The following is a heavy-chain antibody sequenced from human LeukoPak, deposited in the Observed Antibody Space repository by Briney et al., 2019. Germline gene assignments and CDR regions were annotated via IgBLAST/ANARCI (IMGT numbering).Heavy chain of an antibody. V-gene: IGHV4-34*01. Sequence: KPSETLSLTCAVYGGSFSGYYWSWIRQPPGKGLEWIGEINHSGSTNYNPSLKSRVTISVDTSKNQFSLKLSSVTAADTAVYYCARGHGAVGYWGQGTLVTDSS. CDR1: GGSFSGYY. CDR3: ARGHGAVGY. J-gene: IGHJ4*02. CDR2: INHSGST. D-gene: IGHD6-19*01.